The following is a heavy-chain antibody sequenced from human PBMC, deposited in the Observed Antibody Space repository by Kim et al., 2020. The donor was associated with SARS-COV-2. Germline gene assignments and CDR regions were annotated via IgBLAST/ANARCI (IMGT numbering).Heavy chain of an antibody. D-gene: IGHD3-22*01. CDR3: ARDGETYYYDSSGYYPVFDY. J-gene: IGHJ4*02. V-gene: IGHV3-30*07. Sequence: RFTISRDNSKNTLYLQMNSLRGEDTAVYYCARDGETYYYDSSGYYPVFDYWGQGTLVTVSS.